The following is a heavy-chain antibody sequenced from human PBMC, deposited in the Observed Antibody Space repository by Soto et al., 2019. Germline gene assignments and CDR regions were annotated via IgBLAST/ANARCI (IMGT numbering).Heavy chain of an antibody. CDR1: GFTVSDNY. CDR2: IYSGGST. V-gene: IGHV3-66*01. J-gene: IGHJ6*02. Sequence: PGGSLRLSCATSGFTVSDNYMSWVRQAPGKGLEWVSVIYSGGSTYHADAVKGRFTISRGNSRNTLDLQMNSLRVEDTAVYYCARSNSGSRGMDVWGQGTTVTVSS. CDR3: ARSNSGSRGMDV. D-gene: IGHD1-26*01.